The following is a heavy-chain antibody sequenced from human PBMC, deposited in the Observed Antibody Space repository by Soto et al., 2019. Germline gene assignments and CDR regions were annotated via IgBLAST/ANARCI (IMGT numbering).Heavy chain of an antibody. Sequence: GGSLRLSCGAARGRSVDSWVSWVRQAPGKGPEWVANINQDGSEKYYVDSVKGRFTISRDNAKNSLFLQMNSLRAEDPAAYYSPRASSWAHGSLVTVSS. CDR1: RGRSVDSW. CDR3: PRASS. J-gene: IGHJ4*01. CDR2: INQDGSEK. V-gene: IGHV3-7*04.